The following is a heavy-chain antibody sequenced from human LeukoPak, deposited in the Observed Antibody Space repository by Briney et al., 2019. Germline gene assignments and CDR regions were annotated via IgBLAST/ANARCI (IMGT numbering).Heavy chain of an antibody. V-gene: IGHV4-38-2*01. CDR2: IYHSGST. D-gene: IGHD4-11*01. J-gene: IGHJ4*02. CDR1: GYSISSGYY. CDR3: ARRSTVTTYYFDY. Sequence: PSETLSLTCAVSGYSISSGYYWGWIRPPPGKGLEWIGSIYHSGSTYYNPSLKSRVTISVDTSKNQFSLKLSSVTAADTAVYYCARRSTVTTYYFDYWGQGTLVTVSS.